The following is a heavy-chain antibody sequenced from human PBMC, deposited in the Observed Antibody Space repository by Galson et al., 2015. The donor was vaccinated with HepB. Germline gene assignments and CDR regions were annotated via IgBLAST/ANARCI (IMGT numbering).Heavy chain of an antibody. CDR1: GYTFTGYY. V-gene: IGHV1-2*04. J-gene: IGHJ5*02. CDR2: INPNSGGT. Sequence: SVKVSCKASGYTFTGYYMHWVRQAPGQGLEWMGWINPNSGGTNYAQKFQGWVTMTRDTSISTAYMELSRLRSDDTAVYYCARGVTPYSSSWYDPWGQGTLVTVSS. D-gene: IGHD6-13*01. CDR3: ARGVTPYSSSWYDP.